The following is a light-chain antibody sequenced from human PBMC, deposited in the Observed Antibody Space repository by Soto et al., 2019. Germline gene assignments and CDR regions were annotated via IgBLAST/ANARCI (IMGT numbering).Light chain of an antibody. CDR1: QTVRGNY. CDR2: AAS. CDR3: HHYGPAPWT. Sequence: EIVLTQSAGTLSLSPGEGATLSCRASQTVRGNYLAWFQQRPGQAPRLLIYAASTRAAGVPDRFSGSGSGTDFSLTINRLEPEDFAVYYCHHYGPAPWTFGQGTKVEIK. V-gene: IGKV3-20*01. J-gene: IGKJ1*01.